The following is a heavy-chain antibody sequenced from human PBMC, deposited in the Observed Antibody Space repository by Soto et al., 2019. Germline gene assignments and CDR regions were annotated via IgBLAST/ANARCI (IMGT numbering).Heavy chain of an antibody. CDR1: GFTLSNYA. D-gene: IGHD2-2*01. V-gene: IGHV3-23*01. CDR2: VSSGGSTT. CDR3: ARGVGSSTCPLDN. Sequence: EVQLLESGGGLVQPGGSLRLSCAASGFTLSNYAMTWVRQAPGKGLEWVSAVSSGGSTTFYADSVKGRFTISRDNSKKTLALQMNSLRAEDTAVYYCARGVGSSTCPLDNWGQGTLVTVSS. J-gene: IGHJ4*02.